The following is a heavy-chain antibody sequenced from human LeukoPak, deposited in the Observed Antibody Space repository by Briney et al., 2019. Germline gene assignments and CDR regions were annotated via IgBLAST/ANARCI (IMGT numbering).Heavy chain of an antibody. D-gene: IGHD3-3*01. CDR1: GYTFTNYH. J-gene: IGHJ4*02. CDR3: ARDAIENYDFWSGSYYYFDY. Sequence: ASVTVSCTSSGYTFTNYHMHWVRQAPGQGLEWMGIINPSGGSTSYAQSFQGRVTMTRDTSTSTVYMELSSLRSEDTAVYYCARDAIENYDFWSGSYYYFDYWGQGTLVTVSS. V-gene: IGHV1-46*01. CDR2: INPSGGST.